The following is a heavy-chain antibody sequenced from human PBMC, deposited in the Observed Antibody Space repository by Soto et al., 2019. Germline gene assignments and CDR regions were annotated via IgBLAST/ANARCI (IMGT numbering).Heavy chain of an antibody. J-gene: IGHJ4*02. CDR2: IYYSGST. D-gene: IGHD1-20*01. V-gene: IGHV4-59*01. CDR1: GGSISSYY. Sequence: SETLSLTCTVSGGSISSYYWSWIRQPPGKGLEWIGYIYYSGSTNYNPSLKSRVTISVDTSKNQFSLKLSSVTAADTAVSYCARPTYNSGSPFDYWGQGTLVTVSS. CDR3: ARPTYNSGSPFDY.